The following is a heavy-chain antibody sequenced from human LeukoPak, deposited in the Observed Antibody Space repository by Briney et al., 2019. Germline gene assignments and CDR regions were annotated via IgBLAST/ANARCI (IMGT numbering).Heavy chain of an antibody. J-gene: IGHJ6*04. CDR1: GVTFDDYD. V-gene: IGHV3-20*04. D-gene: IGHD3-10*02. CDR2: INWNGGST. CDR3: AELGITMIGGV. Sequence: PGGSLRLSCVASGVTFDDYDMNCVRHAPGEGLGWGSRINWNGGSTAYADSVKGRFTISKNHAKNSLYLQMNGLRADDPAVYYCAELGITMIGGVWGKGTTVTISS.